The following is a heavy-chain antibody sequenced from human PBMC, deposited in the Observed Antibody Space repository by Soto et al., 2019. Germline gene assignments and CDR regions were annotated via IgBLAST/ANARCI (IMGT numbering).Heavy chain of an antibody. CDR2: ISSSSSTI. Sequence: GGSLRLSCAASGFTFSSYSMNWVRQAPGKGLEWVSYISSSSSTIYYADSVKGRFTISRDNAKNSLYLQMNSLRDEDTAVYYCARDRRTVTTNYYYGMDVWGQGXTVTVSS. CDR1: GFTFSSYS. CDR3: ARDRRTVTTNYYYGMDV. D-gene: IGHD4-17*01. J-gene: IGHJ6*02. V-gene: IGHV3-48*02.